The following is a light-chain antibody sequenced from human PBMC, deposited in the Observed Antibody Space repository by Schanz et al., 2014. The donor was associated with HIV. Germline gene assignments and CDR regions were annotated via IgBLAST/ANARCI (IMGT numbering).Light chain of an antibody. Sequence: EIVMTQSPATLSVSLGERATLSCRASQSVSSNLAWYQQKPGQAPRLLIYGASTRATGIPARFSASGSGTNFSLTISSLQPEDVATYYCQKYNSAPWTFGQGTKVEI. J-gene: IGKJ1*01. V-gene: IGKV3-15*01. CDR2: GAS. CDR3: QKYNSAPWT. CDR1: QSVSSN.